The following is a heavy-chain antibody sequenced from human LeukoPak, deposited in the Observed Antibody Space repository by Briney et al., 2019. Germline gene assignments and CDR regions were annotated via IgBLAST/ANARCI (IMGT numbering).Heavy chain of an antibody. CDR1: GGSFSDYS. CDR2: IDHSGST. Sequence: SETLSLTCAVHGGSFSDYSWSWIRQPPGKGLEWIGEIDHSGSTTYNPSLKSRVTILVDTSNYQFSLKLTSVTAADTAVYYCARGGAEIDYWGQGTLVTVSS. V-gene: IGHV4-34*01. D-gene: IGHD3-10*01. J-gene: IGHJ4*02. CDR3: ARGGAEIDY.